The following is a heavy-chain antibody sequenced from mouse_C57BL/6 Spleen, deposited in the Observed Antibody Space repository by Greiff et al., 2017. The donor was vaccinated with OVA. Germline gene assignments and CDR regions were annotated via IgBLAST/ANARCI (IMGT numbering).Heavy chain of an antibody. V-gene: IGHV5-9-1*02. CDR3: TRESNYLYYFDY. CDR1: GFTFSSYA. J-gene: IGHJ2*01. D-gene: IGHD2-5*01. Sequence: EVKLVESGEGLVKPGGSLKLSCAASGFTFSSYAMSWVRQTPEKRLEWVAYISSGGDYIYYADTVKGRFTISRDNARNTLYLQMSSLKSEDTAMYYCTRESNYLYYFDYWGQGTTLTVSS. CDR2: ISSGGDYI.